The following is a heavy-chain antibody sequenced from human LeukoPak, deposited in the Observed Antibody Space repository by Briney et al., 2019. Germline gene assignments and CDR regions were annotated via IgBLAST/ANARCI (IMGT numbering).Heavy chain of an antibody. J-gene: IGHJ4*02. Sequence: SETLSLTCTVSGGSISSSSYYWGWIRQPPGKRLEWIGSIYYSGSTYYSPSLKSRVTISVDTSKNQFSLKLSSVTAADTAVYYCAREAAAATGGNFDYWGQGTLVTVSS. CDR3: AREAAAATGGNFDY. CDR1: GGSISSSSYY. D-gene: IGHD6-13*01. CDR2: IYYSGST. V-gene: IGHV4-39*07.